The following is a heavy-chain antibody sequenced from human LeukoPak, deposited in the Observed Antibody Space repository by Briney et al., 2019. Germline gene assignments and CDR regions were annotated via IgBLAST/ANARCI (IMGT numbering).Heavy chain of an antibody. CDR3: TRSRIAVAGILGY. Sequence: GGSLRLSCAASGFTFSSYAMHWVRQAPGKGLEWVAVISYDGSNKYYADSVKGRFTISRDNSKNTLYLQMNSLRAEDTAVYYCTRSRIAVAGILGYWGQGTLVTVSS. J-gene: IGHJ4*02. V-gene: IGHV3-30-3*01. CDR2: ISYDGSNK. CDR1: GFTFSSYA. D-gene: IGHD6-19*01.